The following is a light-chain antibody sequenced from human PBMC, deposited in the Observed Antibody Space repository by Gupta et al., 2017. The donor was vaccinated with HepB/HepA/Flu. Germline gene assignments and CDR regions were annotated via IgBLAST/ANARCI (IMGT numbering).Light chain of an antibody. J-gene: IGKJ4*01. Sequence: EIVLTQSPDTLSLSPGERATLSCRASQSVSSSYLAWYQQKPGQAPRLLIYGTSSRATCIPDRFSGSGSGTDFTLTISRLEPEDFAVYYCQQYGSSPLTFGGGTKVEIK. CDR3: QQYGSSPLT. CDR2: GTS. V-gene: IGKV3-20*01. CDR1: QSVSSSY.